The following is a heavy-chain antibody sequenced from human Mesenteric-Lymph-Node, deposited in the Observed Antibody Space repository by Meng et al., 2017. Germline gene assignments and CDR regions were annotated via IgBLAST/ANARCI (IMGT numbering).Heavy chain of an antibody. D-gene: IGHD2-21*02. CDR3: ATLSRKMVTGDY. Sequence: GESLKISCAASGFTFRSYEMNWVRQAPGKGLEWVSYISSSGDSIYYADSVKGRFTISRDNAKNTLYLQMDFLRAEDTAIYYCATLSRKMVTGDYWGQGTLVTVSS. V-gene: IGHV3-48*03. J-gene: IGHJ4*02. CDR1: GFTFRSYE. CDR2: ISSSGDSI.